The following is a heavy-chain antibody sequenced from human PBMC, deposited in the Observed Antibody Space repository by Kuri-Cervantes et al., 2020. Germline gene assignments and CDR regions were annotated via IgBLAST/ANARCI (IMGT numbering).Heavy chain of an antibody. Sequence: SETLSLTCTVSGGSINTYYWNWIRQPAGKTLEWIGRIDTSGNTTYNSSLKSRVTTSVDKSKSQFSLRLSSVTAADTAVYYCARVYKNWFDPWGQGTLVTVSS. CDR1: GGSINTYY. V-gene: IGHV4-4*07. D-gene: IGHD5-24*01. CDR3: ARVYKNWFDP. J-gene: IGHJ5*02. CDR2: IDTSGNT.